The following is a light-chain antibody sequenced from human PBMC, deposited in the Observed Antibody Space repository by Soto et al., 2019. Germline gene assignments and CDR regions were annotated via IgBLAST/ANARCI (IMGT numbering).Light chain of an antibody. CDR1: SSNIGAVYD. Sequence: QSVLTQPPSVSGAPGQRVPISCTGSSSNIGAVYDVHWYQQLPGTAPKLLIYGNSNRPSGVPDRFSGSKSGTSASLAITGLQAEDEADYYCQSYDSSLSGVVFGGGTKLTVL. J-gene: IGLJ2*01. CDR3: QSYDSSLSGVV. CDR2: GNS. V-gene: IGLV1-40*01.